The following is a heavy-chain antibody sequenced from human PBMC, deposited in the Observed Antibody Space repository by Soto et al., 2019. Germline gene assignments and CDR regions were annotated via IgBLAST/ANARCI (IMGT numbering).Heavy chain of an antibody. CDR2: IKQDGSEK. CDR3: ARHYDSSGYEDTDY. CDR1: GFILSGYW. J-gene: IGHJ4*02. V-gene: IGHV3-7*01. Sequence: EVQLVESGGGLVQPGESLRLACAASGFILSGYWMSWVRQAPGKGLEWVANIKQDGSEKYYVDSVKGRFTISRDNDKNSLYLQMNSLRVEDTAVYYCARHYDSSGYEDTDYWGQGTLVTVSS. D-gene: IGHD3-22*01.